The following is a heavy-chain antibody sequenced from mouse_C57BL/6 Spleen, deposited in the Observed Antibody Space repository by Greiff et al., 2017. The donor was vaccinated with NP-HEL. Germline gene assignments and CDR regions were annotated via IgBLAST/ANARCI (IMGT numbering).Heavy chain of an antibody. V-gene: IGHV1-69*01. CDR3: ARGGLYIGVWYFDV. CDR2: IDPSDSYT. CDR1: GYTFTSYW. Sequence: VQLQQPGAELVMPGASVKLSCKASGYTFTSYWMHWVKQRPGQGLEWIGEIDPSDSYTNYNQKFKGKSTLTVDKSSSTAYMQLSSLTSEDSAVYYCARGGLYIGVWYFDVWGTGTTVTVSS. J-gene: IGHJ1*03. D-gene: IGHD2-14*01.